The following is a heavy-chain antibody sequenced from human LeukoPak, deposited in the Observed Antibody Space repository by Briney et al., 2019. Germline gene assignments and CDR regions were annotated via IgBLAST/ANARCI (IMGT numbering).Heavy chain of an antibody. V-gene: IGHV3-74*01. D-gene: IGHD3-22*01. CDR1: GFTFSNYW. Sequence: GGSLRLSCAASGFTFSNYWMYWVRQAPGKGLVGVSRINADGSDTRYADSVKGRFTISRDNAKNTLYLQMNSLRAEDTAMYYYVRDSSALYWGQGTLVTVSS. CDR2: INADGSDT. CDR3: VRDSSALY. J-gene: IGHJ4*02.